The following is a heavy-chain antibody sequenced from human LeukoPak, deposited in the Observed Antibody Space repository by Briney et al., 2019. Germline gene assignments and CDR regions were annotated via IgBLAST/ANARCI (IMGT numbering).Heavy chain of an antibody. CDR2: LFHSGTR. CDR3: ARRRGWKQQLVYFDY. V-gene: IGHV4-59*08. Sequence: SETLSLTCTVSGGSITSYYWSWIRQPPGKGLEWIGYLFHSGTRRYNPSLKSQVTISADTTKNQIFLTLNSTTAADTAVYYCARRRGWKQQLVYFDYWGQGTLATVSS. D-gene: IGHD6-13*01. J-gene: IGHJ4*02. CDR1: GGSITSYY.